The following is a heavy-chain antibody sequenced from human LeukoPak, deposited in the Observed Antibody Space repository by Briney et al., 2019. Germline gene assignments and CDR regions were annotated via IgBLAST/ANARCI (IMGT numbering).Heavy chain of an antibody. CDR3: ARVIVGATISPFDY. V-gene: IGHV4-34*01. CDR2: INHSGST. Sequence: SETLSLTCAVYGASFSGYYWSWNRQPPGKGLEWIGEINHSGSTNYNPSLKSRVTISVDTSKNQFSLKLSSVTAADTAVYYCARVIVGATISPFDYWGQGTLVTVSS. J-gene: IGHJ4*02. CDR1: GASFSGYY. D-gene: IGHD1-26*01.